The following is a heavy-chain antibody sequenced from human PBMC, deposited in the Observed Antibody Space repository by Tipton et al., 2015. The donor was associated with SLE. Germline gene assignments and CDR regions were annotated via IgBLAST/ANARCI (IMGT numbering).Heavy chain of an antibody. J-gene: IGHJ4*02. CDR2: IYYSGST. CDR1: GGSISSYY. Sequence: LRLSCTVSGGSISSYYWSWIRQPPGKGLEWIGYIYYSGSTNYNPSLKSRVTISVDTSKNKFSLKLSSVTAADTAVYYCAREGPGRFSDYWGQGTLVTVSS. D-gene: IGHD3-3*01. CDR3: AREGPGRFSDY. V-gene: IGHV4-59*01.